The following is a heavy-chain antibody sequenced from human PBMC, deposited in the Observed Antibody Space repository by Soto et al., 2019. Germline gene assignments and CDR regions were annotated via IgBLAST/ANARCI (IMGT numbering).Heavy chain of an antibody. V-gene: IGHV5-10-1*01. CDR3: ARHDSSGYYYGENFDY. Sequence: GESLKISCKGSGYSFTSYWISWVRQMPGKGLEWMGRIDPSDSYTNYSPSFQGHVTISADKSISTAYLQWSSLKASDTAMYYCARHDSSGYYYGENFDYWGQGTLVTVSS. D-gene: IGHD3-22*01. CDR1: GYSFTSYW. CDR2: IDPSDSYT. J-gene: IGHJ4*02.